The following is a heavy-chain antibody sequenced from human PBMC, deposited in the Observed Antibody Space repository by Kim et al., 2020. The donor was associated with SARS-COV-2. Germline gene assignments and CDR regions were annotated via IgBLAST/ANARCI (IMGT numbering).Heavy chain of an antibody. J-gene: IGHJ4*02. Sequence: GGSLRLSCAVSGFTFSDYEMNWVRQAPGKGLEWVSYISSSGSSIYYADSVKGRFTISRDNAKNSLYLQMNSLRVEDTAVYYCAREMGYSSSPDFDYWGQGTLVTVSS. V-gene: IGHV3-48*03. CDR1: GFTFSDYE. CDR3: AREMGYSSSPDFDY. CDR2: ISSSGSSI. D-gene: IGHD6-6*01.